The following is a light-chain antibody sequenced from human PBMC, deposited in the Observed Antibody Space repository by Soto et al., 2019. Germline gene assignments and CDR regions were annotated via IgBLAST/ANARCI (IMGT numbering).Light chain of an antibody. CDR2: EVY. V-gene: IGLV2-8*01. Sequence: VTIFRPGTRSDVGGYNYVSWYQQHPGQAPKLMIYEVYKRPSGVPDRFSGSKSGNTASLTVSGLQAEDEADYYCNSYAGSNIVFGTGTKVTVL. CDR1: RSDVGGYNY. CDR3: NSYAGSNIV. J-gene: IGLJ1*01.